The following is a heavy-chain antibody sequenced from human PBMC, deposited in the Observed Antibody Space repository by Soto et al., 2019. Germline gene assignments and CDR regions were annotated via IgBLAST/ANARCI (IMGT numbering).Heavy chain of an antibody. CDR1: GGTFDNYA. D-gene: IGHD2-15*01. J-gene: IGHJ6*02. CDR3: ARGLRTGNYGMDV. Sequence: ASVKVSCKASGGTFDNYAVSWLRQAPGQGLEWMGGIIPMFETVNYAQRFQGRLTIAADESTSTAYMELTSLTSADTAIYFCARGLRTGNYGMDVWGQGTTVTVSS. CDR2: IIPMFETV. V-gene: IGHV1-69*13.